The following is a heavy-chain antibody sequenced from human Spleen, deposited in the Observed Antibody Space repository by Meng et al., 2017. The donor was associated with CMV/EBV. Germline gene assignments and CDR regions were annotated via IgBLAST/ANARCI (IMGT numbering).Heavy chain of an antibody. D-gene: IGHD4-23*01. CDR2: ISSSSSTI. CDR1: GFTFSSYS. Sequence: GESLKISCVASGFTFSSYSMNWVRQAPGKGLEWVSYISSSSSTIYYADSVKGRFTISRDNSKNTLYLQMNSLRAEDTAVYYCAKDRDYGGNSVDYWDQGTLVTVSS. CDR3: AKDRDYGGNSVDY. V-gene: IGHV3-48*01. J-gene: IGHJ4*02.